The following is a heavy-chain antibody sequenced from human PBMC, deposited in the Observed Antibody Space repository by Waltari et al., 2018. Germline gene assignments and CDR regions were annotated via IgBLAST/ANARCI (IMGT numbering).Heavy chain of an antibody. Sequence: QVQLVQSGAEVKKPGASVKVSCKASGYTFTGYYMHWVRQAPGQGLEWMGGINPNSGGTNYAKKFQGRVTMTRDTSISTAYMELSRLRSDDTAVYYCARSRERELENWFDPWGQGTLVTVSS. D-gene: IGHD1-26*01. CDR3: ARSRERELENWFDP. CDR1: GYTFTGYY. J-gene: IGHJ5*02. V-gene: IGHV1-2*02. CDR2: INPNSGGT.